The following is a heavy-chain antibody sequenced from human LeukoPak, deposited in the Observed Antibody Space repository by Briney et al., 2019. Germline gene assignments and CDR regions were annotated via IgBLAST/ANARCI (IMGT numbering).Heavy chain of an antibody. D-gene: IGHD1-26*01. CDR3: ARPQSGSYYFDY. V-gene: IGHV1-8*01. J-gene: IGHJ4*02. CDR1: GYTFPSYY. CDR2: MNHNRGNT. Sequence: ASVKVSCKACGYTFPSYYINWLRQATGHALEWMGWMNHNRGNTGYAQKFQGRATMTRNTSISTAYMELSSLRSEDAAVYYCARPQSGSYYFDYWGQGTLVTVSS.